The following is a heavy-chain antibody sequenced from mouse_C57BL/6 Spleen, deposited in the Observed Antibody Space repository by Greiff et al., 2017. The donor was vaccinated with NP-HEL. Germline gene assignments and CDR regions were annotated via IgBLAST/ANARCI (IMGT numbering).Heavy chain of an antibody. CDR1: GYTFTNYW. CDR3: ARAGGNSYYFDY. Sequence: QVQLKQSGAELVRPGTSVKMSCKASGYTFTNYWIGWAKQRPGHGLEWIGDIYPGGGYTNYNEKFKGKATLTADKSSSTAYMQFSSLTSEDSAIYYCARAGGNSYYFDYWGQGTTLTVSS. J-gene: IGHJ2*01. V-gene: IGHV1-63*01. CDR2: IYPGGGYT.